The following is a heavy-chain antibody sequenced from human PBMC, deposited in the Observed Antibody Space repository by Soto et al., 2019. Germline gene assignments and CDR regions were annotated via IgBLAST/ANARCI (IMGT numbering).Heavy chain of an antibody. Sequence: PSVKVSCKVSGYTLTELSMHWVRQAPGKGLEWMGGFDPEDGETIYAQKFQGRVTMTEDTSTDTAYMELSSLRSEDTAVYYCATKSLRITIFGVVTAFYYGMDVWGQGTTVTVSS. CDR3: ATKSLRITIFGVVTAFYYGMDV. CDR1: GYTLTELS. CDR2: FDPEDGET. J-gene: IGHJ6*02. D-gene: IGHD3-3*01. V-gene: IGHV1-24*01.